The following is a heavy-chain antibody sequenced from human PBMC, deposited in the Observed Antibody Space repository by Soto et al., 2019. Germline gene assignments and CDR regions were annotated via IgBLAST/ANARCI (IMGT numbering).Heavy chain of an antibody. CDR1: GVSFSNSG. V-gene: IGHV1-18*01. CDR3: VRDCSVGYGFQEWAD. J-gene: IGHJ4*01. Sequence: QGELMQSVAEVQKPGASVKVSCKASGVSFSNSGFSWVRQAPGQVPEWLGWISGTNGATNYATRFEGRVTTTKDTSASTAYMELSGLRGDDTAVYYCVRDCSVGYGFQEWADWGHGTPVTVSS. D-gene: IGHD6-19*01. CDR2: ISGTNGAT.